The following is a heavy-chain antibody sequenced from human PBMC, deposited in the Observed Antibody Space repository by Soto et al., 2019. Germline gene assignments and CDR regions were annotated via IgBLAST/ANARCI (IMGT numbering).Heavy chain of an antibody. CDR1: GGTVSSYA. Sequence: QLHLVQSGAEVKKAGSSVKVSCKASGGTVSSYAITWVRQAPGKGLEWMGVSTPIFVSAHYAPKFQARITITADESTSTAYMELSGLTSEDTAIYYCARDVSSDTTGFRGYDLWGQGPQVTVSS. V-gene: IGHV1-69*01. D-gene: IGHD3-10*01. CDR2: STPIFVSA. CDR3: ARDVSSDTTGFRGYDL. J-gene: IGHJ4*02.